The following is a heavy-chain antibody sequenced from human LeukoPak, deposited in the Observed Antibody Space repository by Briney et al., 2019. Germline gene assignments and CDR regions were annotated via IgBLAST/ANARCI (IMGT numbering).Heavy chain of an antibody. J-gene: IGHJ4*02. D-gene: IGHD2-2*01. Sequence: ASVKVSCKASGYTFIRYYMHWVRQAPGQGLEWMGWINPNSGGTNYAQKFQGRVTMARDTSISTAYMELSRLRSDDTAVYYCARVGCSSTSCYDGGSHYWGQGTLVTVSS. CDR1: GYTFIRYY. CDR3: ARVGCSSTSCYDGGSHY. CDR2: INPNSGGT. V-gene: IGHV1-2*02.